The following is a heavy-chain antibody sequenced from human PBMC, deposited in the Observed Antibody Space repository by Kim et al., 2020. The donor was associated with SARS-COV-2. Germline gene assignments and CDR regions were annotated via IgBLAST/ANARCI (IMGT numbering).Heavy chain of an antibody. Sequence: SETLSLTCTVSGGSISSGGYYWSWIRQHPGKGLEWIGYIYYSGSTYYNPSLKSRVTISVDTSKNQFSLKLSSVTAADTAVYYCARGGTIFGVVTRPFDYWGQGTLVTVS. CDR2: IYYSGST. D-gene: IGHD3-3*01. CDR1: GGSISSGGYY. V-gene: IGHV4-31*03. CDR3: ARGGTIFGVVTRPFDY. J-gene: IGHJ4*02.